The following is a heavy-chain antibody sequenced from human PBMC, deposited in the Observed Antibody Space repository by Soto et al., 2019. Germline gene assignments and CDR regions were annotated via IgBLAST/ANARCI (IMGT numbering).Heavy chain of an antibody. Sequence: QVQLQQWGAGLLKPSETLSLTCGVYGGSFSGYYWSWIRQPPGKGLEWIGEINHSGSTNYNPSLKSRVTLSVDTSKTQFPLKLNSVTAADTAVYYCARGRDGGAASWGQGTLVTVSS. CDR2: INHSGST. CDR3: ARGRDGGAAS. D-gene: IGHD3-16*01. V-gene: IGHV4-34*01. J-gene: IGHJ5*02. CDR1: GGSFSGYY.